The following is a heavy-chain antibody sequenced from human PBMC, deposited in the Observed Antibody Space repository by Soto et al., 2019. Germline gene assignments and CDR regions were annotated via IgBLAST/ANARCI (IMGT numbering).Heavy chain of an antibody. CDR1: GFTFSNYD. CDR2: ISTAGDT. J-gene: IGHJ4*02. CDR3: ARGRLISLYYFDY. D-gene: IGHD2-15*01. V-gene: IGHV3-13*01. Sequence: EVQLVESGGGLVQPGGSLRLSCAASGFTFSNYDMHWVRQVTGKGLEWVSTISTAGDTYYPGSVKGRFTISRENAKNSLYLQMNSLRAKDTAVYYCARGRLISLYYFDYRGQGTLVTVSS.